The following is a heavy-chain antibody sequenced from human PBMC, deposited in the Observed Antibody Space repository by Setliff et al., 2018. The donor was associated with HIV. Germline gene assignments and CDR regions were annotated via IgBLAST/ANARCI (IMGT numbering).Heavy chain of an antibody. Sequence: SETLSLTCTVSGGSISSGEYYWSWIRQSPGKGLEWIGYIFYGGNANYSPSLKGRVTISIDTSKKQFSLKLSSVTAADTAVYYCSSTYIYSPHPFDYWGQGTLVTVSS. V-gene: IGHV4-61*08. CDR3: SSTYIYSPHPFDY. D-gene: IGHD3-9*01. CDR1: GGSISSGEYY. J-gene: IGHJ4*02. CDR2: IFYGGNA.